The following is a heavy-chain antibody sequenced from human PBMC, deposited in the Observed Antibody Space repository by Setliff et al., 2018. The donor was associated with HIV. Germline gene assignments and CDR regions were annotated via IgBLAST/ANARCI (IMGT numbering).Heavy chain of an antibody. V-gene: IGHV1-2*02. CDR3: ARPSRGVTGTTYYYYMDV. CDR1: EYSFTDNF. CDR2: VSPYSGDT. J-gene: IGHJ6*03. Sequence: ASVKVSCKASEYSFTDNFIHWVRQAPGQGLEWMGWVSPYSGDTKISQRFRGRVTMTRDTSINTAYLEFSGLRPDDTAVYYCARPSRGVTGTTYYYYMDVWGKGTTVTVAS. D-gene: IGHD1-7*01.